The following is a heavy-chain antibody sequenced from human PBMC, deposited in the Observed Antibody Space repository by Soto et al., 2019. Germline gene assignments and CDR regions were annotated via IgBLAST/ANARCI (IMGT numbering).Heavy chain of an antibody. CDR2: MYHDGNT. J-gene: IGHJ4*02. V-gene: IGHV4-38-2*02. CDR3: ARDRDTNMEPFDY. Sequence: TWETLSLTGPVSGYSISSGCYWGCIRQPPGKGLEWIANMYHDGNTNYNPSLKSRVTMSVDTSKNQFSLKLTSVTAADTALYYCARDRDTNMEPFDYWGQGTLVTVSS. CDR1: GYSISSGCY. D-gene: IGHD5-18*01.